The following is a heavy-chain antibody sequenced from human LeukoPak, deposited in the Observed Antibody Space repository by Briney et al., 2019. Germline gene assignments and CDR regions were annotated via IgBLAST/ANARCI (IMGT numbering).Heavy chain of an antibody. J-gene: IGHJ3*02. CDR2: ISSSTSYI. D-gene: IGHD3-16*01. Sequence: SSISSSTSYISYAASVQGRFTISRDNAKTSLYLQMNSLRAEDTAVYYCARGGWGSYDAFDIWGQGTMVTVSS. CDR3: ARGGWGSYDAFDI. V-gene: IGHV3-21*01.